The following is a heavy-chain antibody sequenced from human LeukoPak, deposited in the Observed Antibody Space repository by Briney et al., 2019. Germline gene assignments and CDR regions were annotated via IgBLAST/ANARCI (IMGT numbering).Heavy chain of an antibody. V-gene: IGHV3-7*01. CDR3: AIATTGRGAFGS. CDR1: GFTFSDFW. Sequence: GGSLRLSCAASGFTFSDFWMSWVRQAPGKGLECVASTNEAGGDKLYVDSVKGRFTISRDNTKNSLSLQMNSLTAEDTAIYYCAIATTGRGAFGSWGQGTLVSVSS. CDR2: TNEAGGDK. J-gene: IGHJ4*02. D-gene: IGHD1-1*01.